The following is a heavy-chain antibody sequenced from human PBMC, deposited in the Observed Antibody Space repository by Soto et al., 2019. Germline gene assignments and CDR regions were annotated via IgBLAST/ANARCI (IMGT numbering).Heavy chain of an antibody. CDR2: IYTSGST. Sequence: SETLSLTCPVSGCSISSYYWSWIRQPAGKGLEWIGRIYTSGSTNYNPSLKSRVTMSVDTSKNQFSLKLSSVTAADTAVYYCARTGQTYYYYGMDVWGQGTTVTVSS. CDR1: GCSISSYY. CDR3: ARTGQTYYYYGMDV. J-gene: IGHJ6*02. V-gene: IGHV4-4*07.